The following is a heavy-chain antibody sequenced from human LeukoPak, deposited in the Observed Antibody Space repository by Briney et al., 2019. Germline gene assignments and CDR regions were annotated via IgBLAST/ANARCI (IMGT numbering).Heavy chain of an antibody. CDR3: GKDRRYSTFDY. CDR1: AFTFCISW. D-gene: IGHD2-15*01. J-gene: IGHJ4*02. CDR2: IMEDGGEI. V-gene: IGHV3-7*01. Sequence: GGSQRLLCAPCAFTFCISWMRGARRAPGRGRGWLANIMEDGGEINYVDSEKGRLTISRDNAHNSMLMHMSRLRVEDTDIYYCGKDRRYSTFDYWGQGTLVTVSS.